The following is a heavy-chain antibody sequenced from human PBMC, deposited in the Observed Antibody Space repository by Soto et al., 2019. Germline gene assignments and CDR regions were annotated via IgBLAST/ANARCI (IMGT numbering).Heavy chain of an antibody. V-gene: IGHV1-69*06. D-gene: IGHD6-13*01. CDR1: GGTFSSYA. CDR2: IIPIFGTA. Sequence: SVRVSCKASGGTFSSYAISWVRQAPGQGLEWMGGIIPIFGTANYAQKFQGRVTITADKSTSTAYMELSSLRSEDTAVYYCARRSIIAAAGTAWYGMDVWGQGTTVTVSS. CDR3: ARRSIIAAAGTAWYGMDV. J-gene: IGHJ6*02.